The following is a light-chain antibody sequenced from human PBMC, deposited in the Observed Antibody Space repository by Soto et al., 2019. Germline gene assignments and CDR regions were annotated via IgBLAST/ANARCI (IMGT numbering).Light chain of an antibody. CDR1: SSNIGAGYD. V-gene: IGLV1-40*01. Sequence: QSVVTQPPSVSGAPGQRVTISCTGSSSNIGAGYDVHWYQQLPGTAPKLLIYGNSNRPSGVPDRFSGSKSGTSASLAITGLQAEDEADYYCQSYDSSLSSLVVFGGVTKVTVL. CDR2: GNS. J-gene: IGLJ2*01. CDR3: QSYDSSLSSLVV.